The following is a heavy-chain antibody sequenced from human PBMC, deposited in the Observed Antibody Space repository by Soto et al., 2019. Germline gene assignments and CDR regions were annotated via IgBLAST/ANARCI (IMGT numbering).Heavy chain of an antibody. D-gene: IGHD5-12*01. CDR1: GGSISSSSYY. V-gene: IGHV4-39*01. Sequence: SETLSLTCTVSGGSISSSSYYWGWIRQPPGKGLEWIGSIYYSGSTYYNPSLKSRVTISVDTSKNQFSLKLSSVTAADTAVYYCARGGGGSGYDSVVSMDVWGQGTKVTV. CDR2: IYYSGST. CDR3: ARGGGGSGYDSVVSMDV. J-gene: IGHJ6*02.